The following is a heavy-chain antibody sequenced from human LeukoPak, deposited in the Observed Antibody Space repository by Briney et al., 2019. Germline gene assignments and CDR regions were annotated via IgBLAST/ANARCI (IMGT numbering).Heavy chain of an antibody. J-gene: IGHJ4*02. CDR2: IYYSGST. CDR1: GGSISSSSYY. Sequence: SETLSLTCTVSGGSISSSSYYWGWIRQPPGKGLEWIGSIYYSGSTYYNPSLKSRVTISVDTSKNQFSLKLSSVTAADTAVYYCARASQGIPAHWGQGTLVTVSS. V-gene: IGHV4-39*07. D-gene: IGHD5-18*01. CDR3: ARASQGIPAH.